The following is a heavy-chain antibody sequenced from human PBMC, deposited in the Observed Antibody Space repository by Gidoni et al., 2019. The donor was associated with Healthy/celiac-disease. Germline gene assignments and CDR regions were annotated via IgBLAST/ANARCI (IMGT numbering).Heavy chain of an antibody. J-gene: IGHJ5*02. CDR1: GGSISSSSYY. CDR2: IYYSGGT. D-gene: IGHD2-15*01. V-gene: IGHV4-39*01. CDR3: ARHTGFVVVVAAPNDNWFDP. Sequence: QLQLQESGPGLVKPSETLSLTCPVSGGSISSSSYYWGWIRQPPGKGLEWIGSIYYSGGTYYNPSLKSRVTISVDTSKNQFSLKLSSVTAADTAVYYCARHTGFVVVVAAPNDNWFDPWGQGTLVTVSS.